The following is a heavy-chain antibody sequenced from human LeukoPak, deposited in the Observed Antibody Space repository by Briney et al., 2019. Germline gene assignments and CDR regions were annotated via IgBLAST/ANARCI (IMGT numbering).Heavy chain of an antibody. CDR1: GITFTNAW. D-gene: IGHD5-18*01. J-gene: IGHJ4*02. V-gene: IGHV3-48*04. CDR2: ISNSGTAI. Sequence: GGSLRLSCAASGITFTNAWMNWVRQAPGKGLEWVSYISNSGTAIYYADSVKGRFTISRDNAKSSLYLQMNSLRAEDTAVYYCATYQGYNYGPFDYWGQGTLVTVSS. CDR3: ATYQGYNYGPFDY.